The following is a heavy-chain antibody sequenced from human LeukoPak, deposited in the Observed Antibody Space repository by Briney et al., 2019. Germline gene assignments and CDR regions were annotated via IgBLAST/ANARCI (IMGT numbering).Heavy chain of an antibody. D-gene: IGHD5-18*01. Sequence: GGSLRLSCVASGFTFSDYNVNWVRQPPGXXXXWVSYISSGSSTIYYADSVKGRFTISRDNAKNSLYLQMNSLRAEDTAVYYCARAYNRYTYGYHYWGQGTLVTVSS. CDR1: GFTFSDYN. J-gene: IGHJ4*02. V-gene: IGHV3-48*01. CDR3: ARAYNRYTYGYHY. CDR2: ISSGSSTI.